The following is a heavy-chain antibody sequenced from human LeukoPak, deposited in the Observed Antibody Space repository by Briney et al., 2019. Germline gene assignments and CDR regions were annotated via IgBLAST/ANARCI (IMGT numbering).Heavy chain of an antibody. J-gene: IGHJ6*02. CDR3: ARDPFVYYYDSSGYGGYYGMDV. CDR1: GFTFSSYS. D-gene: IGHD3-22*01. V-gene: IGHV3-21*01. CDR2: ISSSSSYI. Sequence: PGGSLRLSCAASGFTFSSYSMNWVRQAPGKGLEWVSSISSSSSYIYYADSVKGRFTNSRDNAKNSLYLQVNSLRAEDTAVYYCARDPFVYYYDSSGYGGYYGMDVWGQGTTVTVSS.